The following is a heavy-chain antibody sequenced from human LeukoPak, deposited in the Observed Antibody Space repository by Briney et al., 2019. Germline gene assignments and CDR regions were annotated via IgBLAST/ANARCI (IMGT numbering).Heavy chain of an antibody. Sequence: GWSLRLSCAGSGFTFRTYVIHWVRQAPGKGLEWAALISYDGNSKYYADSVKGRFTISRDNSKNTVYLQMDSLRAEDTAVYYCARVTTSTKYYSGMDIWGQGTTVTVSS. J-gene: IGHJ6*02. CDR1: GFTFRTYV. CDR2: ISYDGNSK. CDR3: ARVTTSTKYYSGMDI. D-gene: IGHD1-14*01. V-gene: IGHV3-30*03.